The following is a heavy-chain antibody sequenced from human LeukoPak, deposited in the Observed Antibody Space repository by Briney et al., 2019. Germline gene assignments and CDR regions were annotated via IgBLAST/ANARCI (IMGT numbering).Heavy chain of an antibody. CDR1: GFSFDDYA. CDR3: AKDRPVATTLHHFDH. D-gene: IGHD1-26*01. CDR2: ISWDGNKV. J-gene: IGHJ4*02. V-gene: IGHV3-9*01. Sequence: PGGSLRLSRVVSGFSFDDYAMHWVRQGPGKALEWVSVISWDGNKVAYADSVKGRFTISRDNAKNSLYLQMTSLRPEDTAFYYCAKDRPVATTLHHFDHWGLGTLVTVSS.